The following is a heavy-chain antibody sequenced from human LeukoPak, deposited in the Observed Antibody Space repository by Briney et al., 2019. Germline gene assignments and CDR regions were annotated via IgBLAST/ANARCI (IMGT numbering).Heavy chain of an antibody. Sequence: SETLSLTCAVSGGSISSSNWWSWVRQPPGKGLEWIVEIYHSGSTNYNPSLKIRVTISVDKSKNQFSLKLSSVTAADTAVYYCARAVYSSGWYPDAFDIWGQGTMVTVSS. V-gene: IGHV4-4*02. D-gene: IGHD6-19*01. J-gene: IGHJ3*02. CDR3: ARAVYSSGWYPDAFDI. CDR1: GGSISSSNW. CDR2: IYHSGST.